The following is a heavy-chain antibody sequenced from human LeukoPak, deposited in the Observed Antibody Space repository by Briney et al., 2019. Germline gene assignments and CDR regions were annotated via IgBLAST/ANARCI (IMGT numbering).Heavy chain of an antibody. V-gene: IGHV4-39*01. CDR2: IYYSGST. CDR3: ARRPSNHDGSGYYFDY. Sequence: PSETLSLTCTVSGGSISSTSYYWGWIRQPPGKGLEWIGSIYYSGSTYYKPSLKSRVTVSVDTSKKQFSLKLSSVTAADTAVYYCARRPSNHDGSGYYFDYWGQGTLVTVSS. J-gene: IGHJ4*02. CDR1: GGSISSTSYY. D-gene: IGHD3-22*01.